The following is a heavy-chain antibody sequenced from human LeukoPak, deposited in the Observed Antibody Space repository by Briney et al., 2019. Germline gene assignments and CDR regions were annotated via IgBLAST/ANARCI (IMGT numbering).Heavy chain of an antibody. Sequence: SETLSLTCTVSGGSISPYYWSWIRQPPGKGLEWIGYIYYLGSTNYKPSLKSRVTISIDTPKKEVSLTLSSVTAADTAVYYCARGLAVGARGRDSFDIWGQGTMVTVSS. CDR2: IYYLGST. D-gene: IGHD6-19*01. CDR1: GGSISPYY. V-gene: IGHV4-59*01. CDR3: ARGLAVGARGRDSFDI. J-gene: IGHJ3*02.